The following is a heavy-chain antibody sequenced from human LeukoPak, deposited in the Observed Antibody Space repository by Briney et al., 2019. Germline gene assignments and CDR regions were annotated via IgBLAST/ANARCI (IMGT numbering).Heavy chain of an antibody. V-gene: IGHV3-7*01. J-gene: IGHJ4*02. Sequence: GGSLRLSCAASGFTFSSYWMSWVRQAPGKGLEWVASIKQDGSEKYYVDSVKGRFTTSRDNAKNSLYLQMNSLRAEDTAVYYCARDFGSLEDYFDYWGQGTLVTVSS. CDR1: GFTFSSYW. CDR2: IKQDGSEK. CDR3: ARDFGSLEDYFDY. D-gene: IGHD3-10*01.